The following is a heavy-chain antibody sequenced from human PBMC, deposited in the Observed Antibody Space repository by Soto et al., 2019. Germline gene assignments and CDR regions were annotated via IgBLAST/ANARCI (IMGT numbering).Heavy chain of an antibody. CDR3: ARGLAARATIFEY. J-gene: IGHJ4*02. CDR2: IYYSGST. V-gene: IGHV4-59*01. Sequence: SETLSLTCTVSTGSISNYYWSWIRQPPGKGLEWIGYIYYSGSTNYNPSLKSRVTISVDTSKNQFSLKLSSVTAADTAVYYCARGLAARATIFEYWGQGTLVTVSS. D-gene: IGHD6-6*01. CDR1: TGSISNYY.